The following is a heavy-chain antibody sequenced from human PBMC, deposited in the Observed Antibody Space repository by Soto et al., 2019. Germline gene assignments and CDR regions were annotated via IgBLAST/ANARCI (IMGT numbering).Heavy chain of an antibody. Sequence: SVKVSCTDSGGSLSDFGVRLARRAPGEGLEWMGAIIPMFGTTNYAQKFQGRVKITADESSTTAYMDLSSLTSEDTAMYYCATVNSAIVVVIHAFDLWGQGTLDTVSS. CDR3: ATVNSAIVVVIHAFDL. D-gene: IGHD3-22*01. CDR1: GGSLSDFG. CDR2: IIPMFGTT. V-gene: IGHV1-69*13. J-gene: IGHJ3*01.